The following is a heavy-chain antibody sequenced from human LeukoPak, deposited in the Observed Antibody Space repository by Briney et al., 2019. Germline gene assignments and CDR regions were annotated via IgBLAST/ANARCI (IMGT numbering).Heavy chain of an antibody. D-gene: IGHD6-19*01. CDR1: GYTFTNYG. CDR2: ISTYNTNT. J-gene: IGHJ5*02. Sequence: ASVNVSCKASGYTFTNYGISWVRQAPGQGLEWMGWISTYNTNTKYAQKLQGRVTMTTDTSTTTTYMELRSLRSDDTAVYYCARDPGSFLSSSGWLNWFAPWGQGTLVTVSS. CDR3: ARDPGSFLSSSGWLNWFAP. V-gene: IGHV1-18*01.